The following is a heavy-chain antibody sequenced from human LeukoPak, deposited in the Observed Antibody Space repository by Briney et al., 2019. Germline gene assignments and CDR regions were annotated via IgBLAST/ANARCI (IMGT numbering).Heavy chain of an antibody. CDR1: GDSFITCW. Sequence: GESLKISCKASGDSFITCWIGWVRQMPGKGLEWMGIIYPGDSETRYSPSFQGQVTISADKSISTAYLQWSSLKASDTAMYYCARRGGYCGGDCYSEYYFDYWGQGTLVTVSS. J-gene: IGHJ4*02. D-gene: IGHD2-21*01. CDR2: IYPGDSET. V-gene: IGHV5-51*01. CDR3: ARRGGYCGGDCYSEYYFDY.